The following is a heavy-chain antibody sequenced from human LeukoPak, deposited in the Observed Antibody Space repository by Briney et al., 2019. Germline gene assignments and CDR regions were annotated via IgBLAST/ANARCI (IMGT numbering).Heavy chain of an antibody. D-gene: IGHD2-2*01. CDR1: GFTFSDYY. J-gene: IGHJ4*02. Sequence: GGSLRLSCAASGFTFSDYYMSWIRQAPGRGLEWVSYISSSGSTIYYADSVKGRFTISRDNAKNSLYLQMNSLRAEDTAVYYCARHKRSTSCFDYWGQGTLVTVSS. CDR2: ISSSGSTI. V-gene: IGHV3-11*01. CDR3: ARHKRSTSCFDY.